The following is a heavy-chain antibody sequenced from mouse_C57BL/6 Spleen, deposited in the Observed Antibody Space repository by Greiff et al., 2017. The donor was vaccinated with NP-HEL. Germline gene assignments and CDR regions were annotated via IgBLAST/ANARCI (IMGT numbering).Heavy chain of an antibody. Sequence: QVQLQQPGAELVMPGASVKLSCKASGYTFTSYWMHWVKQRPGQGLEWIGEIDPSDSYTNYNQKFKGKSTLTVDKSSSTAYMQLSSLTSEDSAVYYCARSDFVVWGTGTTVTVSS. CDR3: ARSDFVV. CDR1: GYTFTSYW. J-gene: IGHJ1*03. CDR2: IDPSDSYT. V-gene: IGHV1-69*01.